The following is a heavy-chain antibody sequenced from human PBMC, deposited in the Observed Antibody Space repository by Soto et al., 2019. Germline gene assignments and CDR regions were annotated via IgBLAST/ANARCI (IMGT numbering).Heavy chain of an antibody. Sequence: QVQLVESGGGVVQPGRSLRLSCAASGFTFSSYGMHWVRQAPGKGLEWVAVISYDGSNKYYADSVKGRFTISRDNSKNPXHLQMNSLRDEDTAVDYCAATWDGYSYGDGVYYFDYWGQGTLVTVSS. CDR3: AATWDGYSYGDGVYYFDY. V-gene: IGHV3-30*03. J-gene: IGHJ4*02. D-gene: IGHD5-18*01. CDR1: GFTFSSYG. CDR2: ISYDGSNK.